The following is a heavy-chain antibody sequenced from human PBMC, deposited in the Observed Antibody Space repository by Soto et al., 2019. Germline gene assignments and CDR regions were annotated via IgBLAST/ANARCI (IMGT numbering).Heavy chain of an antibody. CDR2: IYPGDSDT. D-gene: IGHD1-20*01. J-gene: IGHJ6*03. CDR1: GYSFTSYW. Sequence: PGESLKISCKGSGYSFTSYWIGWVRQMPGKGLEWMGIIYPGDSDTRYSPSFQGQVTISADKSISTAYLQWSSLKASDTAMYYWARHGSITGTTYYYYYMDVCGKGTTVTVSS. V-gene: IGHV5-51*01. CDR3: ARHGSITGTTYYYYYMDV.